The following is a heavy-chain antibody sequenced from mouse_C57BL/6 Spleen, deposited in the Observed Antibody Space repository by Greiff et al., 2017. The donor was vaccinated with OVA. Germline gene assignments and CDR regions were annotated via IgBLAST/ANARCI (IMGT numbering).Heavy chain of an antibody. CDR2: IDPETGGT. CDR1: GYTFTDYE. Sequence: VQLQQSGAELVRPGASVTLSCKASGYTFTDYEMHWVKQTPVHGLEWIGAIDPETGGTAYNQKFKGKAILTADKSSSTAYMELRSLTSEDSAVYYCTNLVTTVVAPGDWGKGTTLTVSS. J-gene: IGHJ2*01. V-gene: IGHV1-15*01. D-gene: IGHD1-1*01. CDR3: TNLVTTVVAPGD.